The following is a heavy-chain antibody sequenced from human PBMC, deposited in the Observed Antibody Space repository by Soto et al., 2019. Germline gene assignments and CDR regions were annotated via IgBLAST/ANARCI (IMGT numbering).Heavy chain of an antibody. CDR1: GYTFTSYY. CDR2: INPSGGST. D-gene: IGHD3-22*01. Sequence: ASVKVSCXASGYTFTSYYMHWVRQAPGQGLEWMGIINPSGGSTSYAQKFQGRVTMTRDTSTSTVYMELSSLRSEDTAVYYCARDGGGYYYDSSGYSASSYGMDVWGQGTTVTVSS. V-gene: IGHV1-46*01. CDR3: ARDGGGYYYDSSGYSASSYGMDV. J-gene: IGHJ6*02.